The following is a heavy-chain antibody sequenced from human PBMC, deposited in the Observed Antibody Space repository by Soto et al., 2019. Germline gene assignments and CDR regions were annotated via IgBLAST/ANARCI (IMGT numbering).Heavy chain of an antibody. CDR2: ISSSGSTI. J-gene: IGHJ3*02. Sequence: GGSLRLSCAASGFTFSDYYMSWIRQAPGKGLEWVSYISSSGSTIYYADSVKGRFTISRDNSKNTLYLQMNSLRAEDTAVYYCAKDPHYDFWSGYYRTTDSRRKGDDAFDIWGQGTMVTVSS. CDR1: GFTFSDYY. V-gene: IGHV3-11*01. D-gene: IGHD3-3*01. CDR3: AKDPHYDFWSGYYRTTDSRRKGDDAFDI.